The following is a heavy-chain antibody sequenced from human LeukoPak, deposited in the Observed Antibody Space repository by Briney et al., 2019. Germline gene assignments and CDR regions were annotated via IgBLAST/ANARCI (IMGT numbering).Heavy chain of an antibody. CDR1: GFSLSAYG. V-gene: IGHV3-48*02. CDR3: ARDYYGDYVLSY. D-gene: IGHD4-17*01. J-gene: IGHJ4*02. Sequence: PGGSLRLSCAASGFSLSAYGVHWVRQAPGKGLEWVSYISGSGSTIYYADSVKGRFTISRDHAKNSLYLQMNSLRDEDTAVYYCARDYYGDYVLSYWGQGTLVTVSS. CDR2: ISGSGSTI.